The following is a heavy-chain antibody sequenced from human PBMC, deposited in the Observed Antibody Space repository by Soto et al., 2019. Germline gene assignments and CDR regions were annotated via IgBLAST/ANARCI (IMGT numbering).Heavy chain of an antibody. D-gene: IGHD1-26*01. CDR1: GYTFTSYG. Sequence: QVQLVQSGAEVKKPGASVKVSCKASGYTFTSYGISWVRQAPGQGLEWLGWISASNGNTNHAEKLQGRVTMTTDTSTSTAYMELRSRRSDDTAVYYCARHKGQWRWDLRYYYYYGMDVWGHETTVTVSS. J-gene: IGHJ6*02. CDR2: ISASNGNT. V-gene: IGHV1-18*01. CDR3: ARHKGQWRWDLRYYYYYGMDV.